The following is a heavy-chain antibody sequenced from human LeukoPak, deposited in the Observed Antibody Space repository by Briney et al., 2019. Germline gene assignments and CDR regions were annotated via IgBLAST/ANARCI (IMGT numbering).Heavy chain of an antibody. CDR3: ARAQGNGLIDF. Sequence: PSETLSLTCAVYGGSFSGYYWGWVRQPPGKGLKWIGSIYYSGNTYYNPSLKSRVTISLDTSRNQFSLRLSSVTAADTADYYCARAQGNGLIDFWGQGTLVTVSS. CDR1: GGSFSGYY. V-gene: IGHV4-34*01. CDR2: IYYSGNT. J-gene: IGHJ4*02. D-gene: IGHD3/OR15-3a*01.